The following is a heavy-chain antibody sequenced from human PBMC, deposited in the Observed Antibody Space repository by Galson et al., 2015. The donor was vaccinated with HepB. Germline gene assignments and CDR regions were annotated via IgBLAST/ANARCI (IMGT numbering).Heavy chain of an antibody. J-gene: IGHJ1*01. CDR1: GFTFSNYA. Sequence: SLRLPCAASGFTFSNYAMSWVRRAPGKGLEWVSAISGSGGSTYYADSVKGRFTISRDNSKNTLYLQMNSLRAEDTAVYYCARDAISGSYSEYFQHWGQGTLVTVSS. CDR3: ARDAISGSYSEYFQH. D-gene: IGHD1-26*01. CDR2: ISGSGGST. V-gene: IGHV3-23*01.